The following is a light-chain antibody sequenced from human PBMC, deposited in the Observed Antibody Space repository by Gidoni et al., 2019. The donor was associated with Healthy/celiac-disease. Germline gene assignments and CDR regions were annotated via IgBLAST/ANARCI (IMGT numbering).Light chain of an antibody. CDR1: QGISSY. CDR2: AAS. Sequence: AIRMTQSPSSFSASTGDRVTITCRASQGISSYLAWCQQKPGKAPKLLIYAASTLQSGVPSRFSGSGSGTDFTLPISCLQSEDFATYYCQQYYSYPPTFGAGTKVEIK. CDR3: QQYYSYPPT. J-gene: IGKJ4*01. V-gene: IGKV1-8*01.